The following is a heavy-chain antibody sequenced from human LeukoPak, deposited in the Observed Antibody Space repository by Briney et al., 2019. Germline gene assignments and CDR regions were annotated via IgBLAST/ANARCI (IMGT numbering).Heavy chain of an antibody. Sequence: GGSLKISCKGSGYSFTSYWIAWVRQMPGKGLEWMGIIYPGDSDTRYSPSFQGQVTISADKSISTAYLQWSSLKASDSAMYYCARQATVTTPLDYWGQGTLVTVSS. D-gene: IGHD4-17*01. CDR1: GYSFTSYW. CDR3: ARQATVTTPLDY. V-gene: IGHV5-51*01. CDR2: IYPGDSDT. J-gene: IGHJ4*02.